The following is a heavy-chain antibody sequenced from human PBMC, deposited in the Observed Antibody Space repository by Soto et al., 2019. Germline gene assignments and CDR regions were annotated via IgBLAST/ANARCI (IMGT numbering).Heavy chain of an antibody. V-gene: IGHV4-39*01. D-gene: IGHD6-6*01. CDR1: VGSISGSGYY. Sequence: SESLSLTCTVSVGSISGSGYYWGWIRQPPGKGLEWIGSIYYSGNTFYNPSLKSRVTISVDMSKNQFSLRLTSVTAADTAVYYCARSKSRQEIGYWGQGNLVTVSS. CDR3: ARSKSRQEIGY. CDR2: IYYSGNT. J-gene: IGHJ4*02.